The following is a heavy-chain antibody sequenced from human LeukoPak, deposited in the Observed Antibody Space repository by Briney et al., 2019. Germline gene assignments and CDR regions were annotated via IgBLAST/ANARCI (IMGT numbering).Heavy chain of an antibody. V-gene: IGHV3-11*06. D-gene: IGHD2-2*01. Sequence: GGSPRLSCAASGFTFSDYYMSWIRQAPGKGLEWVSYISSSSSYTNYADSVKGRFTISRDNAKNSLYLQMNSLRAEDTAVYYCARDKDIVVVPAAYGMDVWGKGTTVTVSS. CDR1: GFTFSDYY. J-gene: IGHJ6*04. CDR2: ISSSSSYT. CDR3: ARDKDIVVVPAAYGMDV.